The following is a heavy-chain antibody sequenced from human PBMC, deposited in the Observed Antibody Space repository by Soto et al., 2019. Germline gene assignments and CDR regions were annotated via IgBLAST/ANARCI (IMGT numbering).Heavy chain of an antibody. CDR3: ATNRGYDSDYPDS. Sequence: TLSLTCDVSGASVKTGGYYWTWIRQHPEKGLEWIGYINYSGTTYNPSLKSRAFLSLDMSKNQFSLNLTSVTAADTAVYYCATNRGYDSDYPDSWGQGILVTVSA. D-gene: IGHD3-3*01. CDR1: GASVKTGGYY. CDR2: INYSGTT. V-gene: IGHV4-31*11. J-gene: IGHJ4*02.